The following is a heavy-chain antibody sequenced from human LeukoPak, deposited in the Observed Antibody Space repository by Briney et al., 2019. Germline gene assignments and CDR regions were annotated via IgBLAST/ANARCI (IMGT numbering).Heavy chain of an antibody. D-gene: IGHD2-15*01. Sequence: TSVKVSCKASGGTFSSYAISWVRQAPGQGLEWMGGIIPIFGTANYAQKFQGRVTITADESTSTAYMELSSLRSEDTAVYYCARVGRVVGQPVFDYWGQGTLVTVSS. CDR3: ARVGRVVGQPVFDY. CDR1: GGTFSSYA. CDR2: IIPIFGTA. J-gene: IGHJ4*02. V-gene: IGHV1-69*13.